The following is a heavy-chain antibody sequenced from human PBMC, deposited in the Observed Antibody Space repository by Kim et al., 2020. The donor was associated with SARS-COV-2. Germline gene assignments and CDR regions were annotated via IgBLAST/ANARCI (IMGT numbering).Heavy chain of an antibody. J-gene: IGHJ3*02. V-gene: IGHV4-59*01. D-gene: IGHD6-19*01. Sequence: SLKSRVPISVDTSKNQFSLKLSSVTAADTAVYYCARVSRSSGWYGAFDIWGQGTMVTVSS. CDR3: ARVSRSSGWYGAFDI.